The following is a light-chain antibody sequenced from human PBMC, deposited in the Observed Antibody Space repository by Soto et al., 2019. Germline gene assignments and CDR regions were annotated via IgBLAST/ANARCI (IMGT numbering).Light chain of an antibody. CDR3: SSYTGSSTVV. J-gene: IGLJ2*01. V-gene: IGLV2-14*01. Sequence: QSALTQPASVSGSPGQSITISCTGTSSDVGGYNYVSWYQQHPGKAPKLMIYDVSNRPSGVSNRFSGSKSGNTASLTISGLQAEDEADYYCSSYTGSSTVVFGGGIKLTVL. CDR1: SSDVGGYNY. CDR2: DVS.